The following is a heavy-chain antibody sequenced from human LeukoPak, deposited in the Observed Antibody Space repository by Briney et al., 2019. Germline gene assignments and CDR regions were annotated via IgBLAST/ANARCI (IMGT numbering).Heavy chain of an antibody. Sequence: GGSLRLSCAASGFTFSSYAMSWVRQATGKGLEWVSAIGTAGDTYYADSVKGRSTISRENAKNSLFLQVNSLRVGDTAVYYCTRAVGATNLGFDYWGQGTLVTVSS. CDR2: IGTAGDT. CDR3: TRAVGATNLGFDY. D-gene: IGHD1-26*01. CDR1: GFTFSSYA. V-gene: IGHV3-13*01. J-gene: IGHJ4*02.